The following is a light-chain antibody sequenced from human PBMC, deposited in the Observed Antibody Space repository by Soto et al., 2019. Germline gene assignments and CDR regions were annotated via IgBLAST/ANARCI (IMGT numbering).Light chain of an antibody. CDR2: GAS. CDR3: QQYNNWWT. CDR1: QSVSSN. V-gene: IGKV3-15*01. J-gene: IGKJ1*01. Sequence: EVVMTQSPATLSVSPGERATLSCRASQSVSSNLAWYQQKPGQAPRLLIYGASTRATGIPARFSGSGSGTEFTLTISSLQSEDFAVYYCQQYNNWWTFEQGTKVDIK.